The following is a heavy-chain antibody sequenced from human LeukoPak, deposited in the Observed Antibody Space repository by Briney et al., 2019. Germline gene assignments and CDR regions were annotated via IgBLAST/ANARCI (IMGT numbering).Heavy chain of an antibody. CDR1: GYTFISYG. D-gene: IGHD2-15*01. V-gene: IGHV1-18*01. CDR2: ISAYNGNT. CDR3: ARYLGYCSGGSCYSSTYNWFDP. J-gene: IGHJ5*02. Sequence: ASVKVSCKASGYTFISYGISWVRQAPGQGLEWMGWISAYNGNTNYAQKLQGRVTMTTDTSTSTAYMELRSLRSDDTAVYYCARYLGYCSGGSCYSSTYNWFDPWGQGTLVTVSS.